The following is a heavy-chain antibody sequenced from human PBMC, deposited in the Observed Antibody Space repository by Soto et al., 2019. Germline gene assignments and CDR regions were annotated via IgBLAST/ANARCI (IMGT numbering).Heavy chain of an antibody. J-gene: IGHJ4*02. CDR2: IGAAGGDT. CDR1: GFTFSAYG. V-gene: IGHV3-23*01. CDR3: ARPNYFGSGSYFNY. D-gene: IGHD3-10*01. Sequence: GGSLRLSCEASGFTFSAYGMTWVRRASGKGLEWVSAIGAAGGDTYYADSVKGRFTISRDNSKRTLFLHLDNLRPEDMAVYYCARPNYFGSGSYFNYWGQGALVTVSS.